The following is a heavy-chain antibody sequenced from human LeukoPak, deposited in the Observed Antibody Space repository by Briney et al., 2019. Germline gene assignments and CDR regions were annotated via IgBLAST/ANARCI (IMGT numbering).Heavy chain of an antibody. J-gene: IGHJ6*03. CDR2: IIPMFGAA. CDR1: GGTFSKFG. CDR3: ATEGPNYYMDV. V-gene: IGHV1-69*05. Sequence: GASVKVSFKASGGTFSKFGISWVRQAPGEGLEWMGGIIPMFGAANYAQKFQGRVTITTDESTTTAHMELISLTSHDTAVYFCATEGPNYYMDVWGKGTTVTVSS.